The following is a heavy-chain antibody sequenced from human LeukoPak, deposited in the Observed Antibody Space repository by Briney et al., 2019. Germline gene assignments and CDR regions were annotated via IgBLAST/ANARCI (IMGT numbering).Heavy chain of an antibody. CDR3: ASTQLRYFDWLLGFDY. J-gene: IGHJ4*02. CDR1: GGSISSSSYS. V-gene: IGHV4-39*07. D-gene: IGHD3-9*01. Sequence: SETLSLTCTVSGGSISSSSYSWGWIRQPPGKGLEWIGSIYYSGSTYYNPSLKSRVTISVDTSKNQFSLKLSSVTAADTAVYYCASTQLRYFDWLLGFDYWGQGALVTVSS. CDR2: IYYSGST.